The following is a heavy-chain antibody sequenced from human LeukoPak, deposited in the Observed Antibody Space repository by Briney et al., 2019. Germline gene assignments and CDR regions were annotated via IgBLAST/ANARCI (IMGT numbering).Heavy chain of an antibody. V-gene: IGHV3-33*01. D-gene: IGHD4-17*01. J-gene: IGHJ6*02. CDR3: ARLAGDGDYYYYYGMDV. CDR2: IWFDGSEK. Sequence: GGSLRLSCVASGFTFSSFGMHWVRQTPGKGLEWVSFIWFDGSEKYYADSVKGRFTISRDNSKNTLYLQMNSLRAEDTAVYYCARLAGDGDYYYYYGMDVWGQGTTVTVSS. CDR1: GFTFSSFG.